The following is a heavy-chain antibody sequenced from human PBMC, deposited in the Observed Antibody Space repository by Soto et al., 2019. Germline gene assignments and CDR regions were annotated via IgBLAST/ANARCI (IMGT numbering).Heavy chain of an antibody. CDR2: ISHSGTS. J-gene: IGHJ3*01. Sequence: QVQLQESGPGLVKPWGTLSLTCAVSGGSISSSHWWTWVRQSPGKGLEYIGEISHSGTSNSNPSLKSRGTLSVDKSKNHFSLTLTSVPAADTAVYYCARVVLTITRGAFDAWGQGPLVIVSS. V-gene: IGHV4-4*02. CDR3: ARVVLTITRGAFDA. D-gene: IGHD3-9*01. CDR1: GGSISSSHW.